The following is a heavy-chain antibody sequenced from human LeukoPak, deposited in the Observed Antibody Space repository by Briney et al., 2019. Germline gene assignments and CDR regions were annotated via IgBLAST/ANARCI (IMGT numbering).Heavy chain of an antibody. V-gene: IGHV4-39*01. CDR1: GGSISSSSYY. D-gene: IGHD6-13*01. J-gene: IGHJ4*02. Sequence: SETLSLTCTVSGGSISSSSYYWGWIRQPPGKGLEWIGSIYCSGSTYYNPSLKSRVTISVDTSKNQFSLKLSSVTAADTAVYYCARHALGQRLVPHFDYWGQGTLVTVSS. CDR2: IYCSGST. CDR3: ARHALGQRLVPHFDY.